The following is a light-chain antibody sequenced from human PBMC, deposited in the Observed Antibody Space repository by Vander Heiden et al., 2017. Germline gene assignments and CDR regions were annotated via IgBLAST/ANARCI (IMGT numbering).Light chain of an antibody. CDR2: DAT. J-gene: IGKJ3*01. Sequence: AIQLTQSPSSLSASVGDRVNITRRPSQGISSALAWYQQKPEKAPKLLIYDATSLESGSPSRFSGSGSGTDFTLTISSLQPEDFATYYCQQFNSYTFTFGPGTKVDIK. V-gene: IGKV1-13*02. CDR3: QQFNSYTFT. CDR1: QGISSA.